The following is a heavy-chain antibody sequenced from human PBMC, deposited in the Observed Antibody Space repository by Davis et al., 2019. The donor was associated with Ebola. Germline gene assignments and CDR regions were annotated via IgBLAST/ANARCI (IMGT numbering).Heavy chain of an antibody. CDR1: GYTFTSYY. D-gene: IGHD6-19*01. J-gene: IGHJ4*02. V-gene: IGHV1-46*01. CDR3: ASRLRIAVAGFDY. CDR2: INPSGGST. Sequence: ASVKVSCKASGYTFTSYYMHWVRQAPGQGLEWMGIINPSGGSTSYAQKFQGRVTMTRDTSASTAYMELSSLRSEDTAVYYCASRLRIAVAGFDYWGQGTLVTVSS.